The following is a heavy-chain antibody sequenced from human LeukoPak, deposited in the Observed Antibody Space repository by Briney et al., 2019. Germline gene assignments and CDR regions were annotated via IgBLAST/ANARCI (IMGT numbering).Heavy chain of an antibody. CDR1: GFTFSSYW. V-gene: IGHV3-74*01. D-gene: IGHD3-10*01. Sequence: GGSLRLSCAASGFTFSSYWMHWVRQAPGKGLVWVSRIKTDGSTTTYADSVKGRFTISRDNAKNTLYLQMNSLRAEDTAVYYCTRGGWDDGSGSYYTPFDSWGQGTLVTVSS. J-gene: IGHJ4*03. CDR3: TRGGWDDGSGSYYTPFDS. CDR2: IKTDGSTT.